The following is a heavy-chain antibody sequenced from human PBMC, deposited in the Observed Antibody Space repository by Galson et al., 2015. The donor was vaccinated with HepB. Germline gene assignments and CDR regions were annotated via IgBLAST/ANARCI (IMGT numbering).Heavy chain of an antibody. CDR1: GDSVSSNSAA. J-gene: IGHJ6*02. CDR2: TYYRSKWYN. Sequence: CAISGDSVSSNSAAWNRIRQSPSRGLEWLGRTYYRSKWYNDYAVSVKSRITINPDTSKNQFSLQLNSVTPEDTAVYYCARDRGLYYYYGMDVWGQGTTVTVSS. D-gene: IGHD5-12*01. CDR3: ARDRGLYYYYGMDV. V-gene: IGHV6-1*01.